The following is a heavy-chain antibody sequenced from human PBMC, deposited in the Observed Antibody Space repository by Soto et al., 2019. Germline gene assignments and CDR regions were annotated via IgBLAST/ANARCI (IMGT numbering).Heavy chain of an antibody. Sequence: QVQLVESGGGVVQPGRSLRLSCAASGFTFSSYGMHWVRQAPGKGLEWVAVISYDGSNKYYADSVKGRFTISRDNSKNTLYLQMYSLRAEDTAVYYCAKDPRVGATHFDYWGQGTLVTVSS. D-gene: IGHD1-26*01. V-gene: IGHV3-30*18. CDR1: GFTFSSYG. CDR2: ISYDGSNK. J-gene: IGHJ4*02. CDR3: AKDPRVGATHFDY.